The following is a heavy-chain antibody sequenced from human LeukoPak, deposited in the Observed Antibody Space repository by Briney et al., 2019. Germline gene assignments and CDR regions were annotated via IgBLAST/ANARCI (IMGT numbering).Heavy chain of an antibody. CDR3: AKDISVGSSWYYFDY. J-gene: IGHJ4*02. CDR2: ISWNSGSI. CDR1: GFTFHDYA. V-gene: IGHV3-9*01. D-gene: IGHD6-13*01. Sequence: GGSLRLSCAASGFTFHDYAKHWVRQAPGKGLEWVSGISWNSGSIGYADSVKGRFTISRDNAKNSLYLQMNSLRVEDTALYYCAKDISVGSSWYYFDYWGQGTLVTVSS.